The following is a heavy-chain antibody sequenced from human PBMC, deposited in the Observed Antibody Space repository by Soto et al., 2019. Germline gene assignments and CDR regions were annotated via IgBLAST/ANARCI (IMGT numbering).Heavy chain of an antibody. CDR1: GYTFTSYG. D-gene: IGHD3-10*01. Sequence: DSVKVSCKASGYTFTSYGISWVRQAPGQGLEWMGWISAYNGNTNYAQKLQGRVTMTTDTSTSTAYMELRSLGSDDTAVYYCARAPAVRLEKPRFWFDPWGQGTLVTVSS. J-gene: IGHJ5*02. V-gene: IGHV1-18*01. CDR2: ISAYNGNT. CDR3: ARAPAVRLEKPRFWFDP.